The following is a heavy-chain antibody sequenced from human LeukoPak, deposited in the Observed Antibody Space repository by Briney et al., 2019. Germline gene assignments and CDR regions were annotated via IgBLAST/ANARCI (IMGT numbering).Heavy chain of an antibody. Sequence: GRSLRLSCAASGFTFDDYGMSWVRQALGKGLEWGSGIYWNVGITGYADSVKGRFTISRDNAKNSLYLQMNSLRAEDTALYYCARDRGYGSGSYYATLGFDYWGQGTLVTVSS. CDR1: GFTFDDYG. CDR2: IYWNVGIT. J-gene: IGHJ4*02. D-gene: IGHD3-10*01. CDR3: ARDRGYGSGSYYATLGFDY. V-gene: IGHV3-20*04.